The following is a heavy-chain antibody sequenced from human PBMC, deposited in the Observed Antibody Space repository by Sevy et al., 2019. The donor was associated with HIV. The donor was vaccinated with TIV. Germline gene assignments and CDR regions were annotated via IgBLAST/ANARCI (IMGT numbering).Heavy chain of an antibody. Sequence: GGSLRLSCAASGFTFSSYSMNWVRQAPGKGLEWVSSISSSSSYIYYADSVKGRFTISRDNAKNSLYLQMNSLRAEDTAVYYCARDNLRLVGNYYYYYGMDVWGQGTTVTVSS. V-gene: IGHV3-21*01. J-gene: IGHJ6*02. CDR3: ARDNLRLVGNYYYYYGMDV. CDR2: ISSSSSYI. CDR1: GFTFSSYS. D-gene: IGHD6-6*01.